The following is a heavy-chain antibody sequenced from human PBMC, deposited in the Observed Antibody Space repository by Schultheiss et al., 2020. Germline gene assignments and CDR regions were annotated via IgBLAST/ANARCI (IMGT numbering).Heavy chain of an antibody. CDR2: ISYDGSNK. J-gene: IGHJ2*01. D-gene: IGHD3-3*01. CDR1: GFTFSDHY. Sequence: GGSLRLSCAASGFTFSDHYMDWVRQAPGKGLEWVAVISYDGSNKYYADSVKGRFTISRDNSKNTPYLQMNSLKTEDTAVYYCTTDYYDFWSGYYSRYWYFDLWGRGTLVTVSS. CDR3: TTDYYDFWSGYYSRYWYFDL. V-gene: IGHV3-30*03.